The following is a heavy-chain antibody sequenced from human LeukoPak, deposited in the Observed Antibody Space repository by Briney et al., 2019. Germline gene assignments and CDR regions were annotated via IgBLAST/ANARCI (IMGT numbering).Heavy chain of an antibody. Sequence: GASVKVSCKASGGTFSSYAISWVRQAPGQGLEWMGGIIPIFGTANYAQKFQGRVTITADESTSTAYMELSSLRSEDTAVYYCARSPYYCGGDCNYYYGMDVWAQGTTVTVSS. D-gene: IGHD2-21*02. V-gene: IGHV1-69*13. CDR1: GGTFSSYA. CDR3: ARSPYYCGGDCNYYYGMDV. J-gene: IGHJ6*02. CDR2: IIPIFGTA.